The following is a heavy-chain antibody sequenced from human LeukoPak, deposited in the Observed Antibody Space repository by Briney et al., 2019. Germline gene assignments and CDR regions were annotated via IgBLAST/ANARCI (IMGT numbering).Heavy chain of an antibody. CDR2: IYPGDSDT. D-gene: IGHD6-13*01. CDR3: ARSSSWPFNWFDP. J-gene: IGHJ5*02. Sequence: GESLKISCKGSGYSFTSYWIGWVRQMSGKGLEWMGIIYPGDSDTSYSPSFQGHVTISADKSISPAYLQWSSLKASDTAMYYCARSSSWPFNWFDPWGQGTLVTVSS. CDR1: GYSFTSYW. V-gene: IGHV5-51*01.